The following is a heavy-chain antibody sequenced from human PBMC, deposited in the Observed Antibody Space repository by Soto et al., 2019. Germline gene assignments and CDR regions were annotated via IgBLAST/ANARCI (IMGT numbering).Heavy chain of an antibody. V-gene: IGHV1-3*01. CDR2: INAGNGNT. CDR3: ARGWQHITTVVRLLDF. D-gene: IGHD4-17*01. Sequence: ASVTVSCKASGYTFTSYAMHWVRQAPGQRLEWMGWINAGNGNTKYSQKFQGRVTITRDTSASTAYMELSSLRSEDTAVYYCARGWQHITTVVRLLDFWGHGTPVTVSS. CDR1: GYTFTSYA. J-gene: IGHJ5*01.